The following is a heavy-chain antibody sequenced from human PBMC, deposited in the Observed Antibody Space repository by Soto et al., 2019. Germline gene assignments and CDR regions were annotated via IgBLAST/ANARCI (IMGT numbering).Heavy chain of an antibody. CDR1: GGSISRGGYY. CDR3: ARGRVGATTDYFDY. CDR2: IYYSGNT. V-gene: IGHV4-31*03. D-gene: IGHD1-26*01. J-gene: IGHJ4*02. Sequence: TLSLTCSVSGGSISRGGYYWSWIRQHPGRGLEWIGYIYYSGNTYYNPSLKSRVTISVDTSKNQFSLKLSAVTAADTAVYYCARGRVGATTDYFDYWGQGTLVTVSS.